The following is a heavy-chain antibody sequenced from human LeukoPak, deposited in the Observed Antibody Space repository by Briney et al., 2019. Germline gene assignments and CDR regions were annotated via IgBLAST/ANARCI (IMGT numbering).Heavy chain of an antibody. D-gene: IGHD2-2*01. CDR1: GYTFTVYY. CDR3: ARVWAAMGWFDP. V-gene: IGHV1-2*02. CDR2: INSNSGGT. Sequence: GASVNLSCNASGYTFTVYYMHWGRHPPGQGLGRMGWINSNSGGTKYAQKFQGRVTMTRDTSISTAYMELSRLRSDDTAVYYCARVWAAMGWFDPWGQGTLVTVSS. J-gene: IGHJ5*02.